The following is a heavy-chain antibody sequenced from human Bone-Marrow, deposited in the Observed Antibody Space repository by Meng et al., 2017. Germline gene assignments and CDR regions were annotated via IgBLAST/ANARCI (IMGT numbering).Heavy chain of an antibody. Sequence: ASVKVSCKASGYTFTSYAMNWVRQAPGQGLEWMGWINTNTGNPTYAQGFTGRFVFSLDTSVSTAYLQISSLKAEDTAVYYCARVMITFGGVIVDAFFDYWGQGTLVTVSS. CDR3: ARVMITFGGVIVDAFFDY. CDR2: INTNTGNP. J-gene: IGHJ4*02. CDR1: GYTFTSYA. D-gene: IGHD3-16*02. V-gene: IGHV7-4-1*02.